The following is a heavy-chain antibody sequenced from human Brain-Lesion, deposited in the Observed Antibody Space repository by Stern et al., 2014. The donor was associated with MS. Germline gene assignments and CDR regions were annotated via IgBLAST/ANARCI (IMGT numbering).Heavy chain of an antibody. CDR1: GGPISSHSYY. D-gene: IGHD4-17*01. Sequence: QLQLQESGPGLVKPSQTLSLTCTVSGGPISSHSYYWSWIRQPAGKGLEWIGRIYASGNTNYNPSLKSRVSISVDTPKNQLSLRLSSVTASDTAVYYCARDYGDLEFDLWGQGTLVTVSS. CDR3: ARDYGDLEFDL. J-gene: IGHJ4*02. CDR2: IYASGNT. V-gene: IGHV4-61*02.